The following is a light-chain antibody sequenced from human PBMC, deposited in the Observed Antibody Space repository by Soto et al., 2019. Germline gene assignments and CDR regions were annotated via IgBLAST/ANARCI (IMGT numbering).Light chain of an antibody. Sequence: QLVLTQSPSASASLGASVKLTCTLSSGHTSYAIAWHQQQPEKGPRYLMKLDSDGSHTKGDAIPDRFSGSSSGAERYLTLASLQSEDEADYYCQTWGTGIHVVLGGGTKLTVL. CDR3: QTWGTGIHVV. CDR1: SGHTSYA. V-gene: IGLV4-69*01. J-gene: IGLJ2*01. CDR2: LDSDGSH.